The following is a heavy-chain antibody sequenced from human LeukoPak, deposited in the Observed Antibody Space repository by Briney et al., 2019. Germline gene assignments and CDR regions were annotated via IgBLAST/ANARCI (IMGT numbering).Heavy chain of an antibody. CDR2: INSDGSST. V-gene: IGHV3-74*01. CDR3: AKGPPYSNYVSWFDP. CDR1: GFTFSSYW. J-gene: IGHJ5*02. Sequence: PGGSLRLSCAASGFTFSSYWMHWVRQAPGKGLVWVSRINSDGSSTSYADSVKGRFTISRDNAKNTLYLQMNSLRAEDTAVYYCAKGPPYSNYVSWFDPWGQGTLVTVSS. D-gene: IGHD4-11*01.